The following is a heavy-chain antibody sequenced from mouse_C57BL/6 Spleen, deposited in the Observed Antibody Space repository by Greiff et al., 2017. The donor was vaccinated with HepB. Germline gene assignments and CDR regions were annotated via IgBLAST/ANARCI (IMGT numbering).Heavy chain of an antibody. CDR2: ISSGSSTI. J-gene: IGHJ4*01. V-gene: IGHV5-17*01. CDR3: ARHGYYGAMDY. CDR1: GFTFSDYG. Sequence: DVHLVESGGGLVKPGGSLKLSCAASGFTFSDYGMHWVRQAPEKGLEWVAYISSGSSTIYYADTVKGRFTISRDNAKNTLFLQMTSLRSEDTAMYYCARHGYYGAMDYWGQGTSVTVSS. D-gene: IGHD2-3*01.